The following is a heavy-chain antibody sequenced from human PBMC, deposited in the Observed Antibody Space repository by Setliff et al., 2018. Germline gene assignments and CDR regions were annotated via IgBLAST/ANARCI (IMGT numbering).Heavy chain of an antibody. D-gene: IGHD3-3*01. V-gene: IGHV3-21*03. Sequence: GGSLRLSCAGSGFSFSNYAMSWVRQAPGMGLDWVSSISSSSSYIYYADSVKGRFTISRDDSKNTLYLQMNSLKTEDTAVYYCTTLVDLEWLFQLGGQGTLVTVSS. J-gene: IGHJ4*02. CDR2: ISSSSSYI. CDR3: TTLVDLEWLFQL. CDR1: GFSFSNYA.